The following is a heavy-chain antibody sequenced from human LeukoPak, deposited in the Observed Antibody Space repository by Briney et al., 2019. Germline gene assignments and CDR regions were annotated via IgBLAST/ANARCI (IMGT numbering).Heavy chain of an antibody. CDR1: GFIFTGYG. V-gene: IGHV3-30*02. D-gene: IGHD3-10*01. J-gene: IGHJ4*02. CDR3: AKPPYGSGSYMGYFGY. Sequence: PGGSLRLSCAASGFIFTGYGIHWVRQAPGKGLGWVAFMRSDGSNEYYADSVKGRFTISKDNSKNTLYLQMSSLRPEDTAVYYCAKPPYGSGSYMGYFGYWGQGTLVTVSS. CDR2: MRSDGSNE.